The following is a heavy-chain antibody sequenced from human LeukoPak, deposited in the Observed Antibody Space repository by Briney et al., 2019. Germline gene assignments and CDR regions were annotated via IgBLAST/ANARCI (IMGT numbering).Heavy chain of an antibody. CDR2: IYYSGST. J-gene: IGHJ6*04. CDR3: ARGIAVAGPRGDYYYYGMDV. Sequence: ASQTLSLTCTVSGGSISSGGYYRSWIRQHPGKGLEWIGYIYYSGSTYYNPSLKSRVTISVDTSKNQFSLKLSSVTAADTAVYYCARGIAVAGPRGDYYYYGMDVWGKGTTVTVSS. D-gene: IGHD6-19*01. CDR1: GGSISSGGYY. V-gene: IGHV4-31*03.